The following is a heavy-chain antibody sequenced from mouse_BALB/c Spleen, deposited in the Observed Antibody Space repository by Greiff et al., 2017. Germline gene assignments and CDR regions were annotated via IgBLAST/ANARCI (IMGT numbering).Heavy chain of an antibody. D-gene: IGHD2-14*01. V-gene: IGHV1-5*01. Sequence: SGTVLARPGASVKMSCKASGYSFTSYWMHWVNQRPGQGLEWIGAIYPGNSDTSYNQKFKGKAKLTAVTSASTAYMELSSLTNEDSAVYYCTREGYDVAWFAYWGQGTLVTVSA. CDR2: IYPGNSDT. CDR3: TREGYDVAWFAY. J-gene: IGHJ3*01. CDR1: GYSFTSYW.